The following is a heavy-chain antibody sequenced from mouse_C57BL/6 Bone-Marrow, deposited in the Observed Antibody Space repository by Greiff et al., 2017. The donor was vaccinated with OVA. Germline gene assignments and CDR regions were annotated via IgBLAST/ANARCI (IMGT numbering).Heavy chain of an antibody. CDR3: ARDDYYWYFDV. CDR1: GFTFSDFY. J-gene: IGHJ1*03. V-gene: IGHV7-1*01. CDR2: SRNKANDYTT. Sequence: EVHLVESGGGLVQSGRSLRLSCATSGFTFSDFYMEWVRQAPGKGLEWIAASRNKANDYTTEYSASVKGRFIVSRDTSQSILYLQMNALRAEDTAIYCCARDDYYWYFDVWGTGTTVTVSS.